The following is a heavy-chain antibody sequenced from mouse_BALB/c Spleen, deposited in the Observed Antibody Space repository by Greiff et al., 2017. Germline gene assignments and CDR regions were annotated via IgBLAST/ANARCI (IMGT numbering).Heavy chain of an antibody. J-gene: IGHJ3*01. V-gene: IGHV2-6-7*01. CDR3: ARVDGYDSAWFAY. CDR1: GFSLTGYG. CDR2: IWGDGST. D-gene: IGHD2-2*01. Sequence: VMLVESGPGLVAPSQSLSITCTVSGFSLTGYGVNWVRQPPGKGLEWLGMIWGDGSTDYNSALKSRLSISKDNSKSQVFLKMNSLQTDDTARYYCARVDGYDSAWFAYWGQGTLVTVSA.